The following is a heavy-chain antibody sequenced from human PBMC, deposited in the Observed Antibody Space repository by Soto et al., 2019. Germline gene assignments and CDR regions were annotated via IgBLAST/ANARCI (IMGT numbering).Heavy chain of an antibody. J-gene: IGHJ6*02. V-gene: IGHV1-69*13. CDR3: ARDGTRGGDYYYYGMAV. CDR1: GGTFSSYA. D-gene: IGHD3-10*01. CDR2: IIPIFGTA. Sequence: GASVKVSCKASGGTFSSYAISWVRQAPGQGLEWMGGIIPIFGTANYAQKFQGRVTITADESTSTAYMELSSLRSEDTAVYYCARDGTRGGDYYYYGMAVRGQGTTVTVAS.